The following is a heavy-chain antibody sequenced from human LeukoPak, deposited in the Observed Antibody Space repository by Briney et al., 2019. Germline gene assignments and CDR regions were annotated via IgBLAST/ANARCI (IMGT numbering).Heavy chain of an antibody. V-gene: IGHV1-69*05. D-gene: IGHD3-10*01. CDR2: IIPIFGTA. CDR3: ARGASYGSGSYYNDLEFDY. J-gene: IGHJ4*02. Sequence: SVKVSCKASGGTFSSYAISWVRQAPGQGLEWMGGIIPIFGTANYAQKFQGRVTMTRNTSISTAYMELSSLRSEDTAVYYCARGASYGSGSYYNDLEFDYWGQGTLVTVSS. CDR1: GGTFSSYA.